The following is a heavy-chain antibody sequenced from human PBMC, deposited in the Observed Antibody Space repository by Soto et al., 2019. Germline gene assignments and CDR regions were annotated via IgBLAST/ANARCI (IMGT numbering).Heavy chain of an antibody. CDR2: IYRTGST. CDR3: ASRDPGTSVDY. Sequence: SETLSLACAVSGGSFTSNNWWTWVRQPPGQGLEWIGEIYRTGSTNYNPSLKSRVTISLDKSENQFSLKVTSLTAADTAVYYCASRDPGTSVDYWGQGTLVTVSS. V-gene: IGHV4-4*02. D-gene: IGHD1-7*01. J-gene: IGHJ4*02. CDR1: GGSFTSNNW.